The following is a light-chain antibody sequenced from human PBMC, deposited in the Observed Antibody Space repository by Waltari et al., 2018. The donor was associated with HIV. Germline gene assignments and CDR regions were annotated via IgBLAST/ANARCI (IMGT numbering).Light chain of an antibody. CDR3: QQYYSIPNT. CDR2: GTS. Sequence: DVHMTQSPSSLSASVGDRVTITCRASTPISNSFAWYQQKPGKAPKPLVYGTSRLESGVPSRFSGSGSGTDYTLTISSLQPEDFASYYCQQYYSIPNTFGQGTKLEIK. J-gene: IGKJ2*01. CDR1: TPISNS. V-gene: IGKV1-NL1*01.